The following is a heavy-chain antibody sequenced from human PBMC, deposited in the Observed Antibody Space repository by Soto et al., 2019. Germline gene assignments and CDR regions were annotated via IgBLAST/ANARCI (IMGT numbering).Heavy chain of an antibody. CDR1: GYTLTELS. CDR3: ATDPREYYYDSSRTKYFQH. D-gene: IGHD3-22*01. V-gene: IGHV1-24*01. Sequence: ASGKVSCKVSGYTLTELSIHWVRQAPGKGLEWMGGFDPEDGETIYAQKFQGRVTMTEDTSTDTAYMELSSLRSEDTAVYYCATDPREYYYDSSRTKYFQHWGQGTLVTVSS. CDR2: FDPEDGET. J-gene: IGHJ1*01.